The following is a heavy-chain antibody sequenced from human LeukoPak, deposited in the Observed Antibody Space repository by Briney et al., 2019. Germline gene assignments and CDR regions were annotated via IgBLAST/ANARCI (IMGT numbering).Heavy chain of an antibody. Sequence: SETLSLTCAVSGGSISSGGYSWRWIRQPPGKGLEWIGYIYHSGSTYYNPSLKSRVTISVDRSKNQFSLKLSSVTAADTAVYYCARESSNNAFDIWGQGTMVTVSS. CDR3: ARESSNNAFDI. V-gene: IGHV4-30-2*01. D-gene: IGHD2-15*01. CDR2: IYHSGST. CDR1: GGSISSGGYS. J-gene: IGHJ3*02.